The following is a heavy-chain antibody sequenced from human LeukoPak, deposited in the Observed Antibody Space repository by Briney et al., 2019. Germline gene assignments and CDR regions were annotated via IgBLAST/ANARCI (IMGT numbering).Heavy chain of an antibody. V-gene: IGHV5-51*01. CDR3: ATGASKVTTDFANY. Sequence: AESLQISCKGSGYSFTSYWIGWVLQMPGKGLEWMGIIYPGDSDTRYSPSFQGQVTISVDKSISTAFLQWNSLKASDSAMYYCATGASKVTTDFANYWGQGTHVAVSS. J-gene: IGHJ4*02. D-gene: IGHD4-17*01. CDR1: GYSFTSYW. CDR2: IYPGDSDT.